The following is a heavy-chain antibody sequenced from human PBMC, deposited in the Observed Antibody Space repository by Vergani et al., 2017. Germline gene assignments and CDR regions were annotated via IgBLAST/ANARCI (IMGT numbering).Heavy chain of an antibody. CDR2: IYYSGST. J-gene: IGHJ4*02. Sequence: QVQLQQWGAGLLKPSETLSLTCTVSGGSISSSSYYWGWIRQPPGKGLEWIGSIYYSGSTYYNPSLKSRVTISVDTSKNQFSLKLSSVTAADTAVYYCARRKDSNYVPLPQFQKYYFDYWGQGTLVTVSS. D-gene: IGHD4-11*01. CDR1: GGSISSSSYY. CDR3: ARRKDSNYVPLPQFQKYYFDY. V-gene: IGHV4-39*01.